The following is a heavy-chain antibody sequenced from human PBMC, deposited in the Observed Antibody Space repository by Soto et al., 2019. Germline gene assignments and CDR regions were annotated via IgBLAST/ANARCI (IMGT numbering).Heavy chain of an antibody. V-gene: IGHV4-59*08. J-gene: IGHJ3*01. CDR2: IYYSGST. CDR1: GGSISPYY. Sequence: SETLSLTCTVSGGSISPYYWNWIRQPPGKGLEWIGNIYYSGSTNYNPSLKSRVTISLDTSKNQFSLNLSSVTAADTAIYCCARPYYDILTGYYFDTFDLWGQGTMVTVSS. CDR3: ARPYYDILTGYYFDTFDL. D-gene: IGHD3-9*01.